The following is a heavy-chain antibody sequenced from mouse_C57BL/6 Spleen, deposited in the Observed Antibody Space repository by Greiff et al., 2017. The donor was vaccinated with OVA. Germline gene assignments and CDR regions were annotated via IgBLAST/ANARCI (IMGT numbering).Heavy chain of an antibody. CDR3: ARLGYYGYDYFDY. D-gene: IGHD2-2*01. CDR1: GYTFTSYW. Sequence: QVQLQQSGAELVRPGSSVKLSCKASGYTFTSYWMDWVKQRPGQGLEWIGNIYPSDSETHYNQKFKDKATLTVDKSSSTAYMQLSSLTSEDSAVYYCARLGYYGYDYFDYWGQGTTLTVSS. V-gene: IGHV1-61*01. CDR2: IYPSDSET. J-gene: IGHJ2*01.